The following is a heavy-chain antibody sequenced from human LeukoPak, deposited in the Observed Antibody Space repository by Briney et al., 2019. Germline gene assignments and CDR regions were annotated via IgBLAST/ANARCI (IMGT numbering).Heavy chain of an antibody. CDR1: GGSISSYY. CDR2: IYYSGST. CDR3: ARDAKGQSYFDY. Sequence: SETLSLTCTVSGGSISSYYWSWIRQPPGKGLEWIGYIYYSGSTNYTPSLKSRVTISVDTSKNQFSLKLSSVTAADTAVYYCARDAKGQSYFDYWGQGTLVTVSS. V-gene: IGHV4-59*01. J-gene: IGHJ4*02.